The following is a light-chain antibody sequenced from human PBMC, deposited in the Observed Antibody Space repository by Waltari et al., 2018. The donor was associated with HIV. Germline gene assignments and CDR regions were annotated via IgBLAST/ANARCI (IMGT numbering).Light chain of an antibody. V-gene: IGKV1-5*03. J-gene: IGKJ2*01. CDR2: KAS. CDR3: QQYKGFTDYT. CDR1: PDISSW. Sequence: DIQMTQSPSTLSASVGDRVTITCRASPDISSWLAWYQQKPGKAPKLLIYKASTLQSGVPSRFRGSGSGTEFTLTISSLQPDDFATYYCQQYKGFTDYTFGQGTKLEI.